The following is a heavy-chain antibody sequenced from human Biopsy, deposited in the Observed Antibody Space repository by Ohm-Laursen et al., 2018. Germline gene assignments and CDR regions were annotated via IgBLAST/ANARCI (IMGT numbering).Heavy chain of an antibody. CDR1: YGSISGHF. CDR2: ISYTGGI. CDR3: ARMPHFDY. V-gene: IGHV4-59*11. Sequence: GTLSLTCSVTYGSISGHFWSWIRQAPGKGLEWLAYISYTGGITSNPSLNGRATMSLDTSKNQFSLRLIYVTAADTAVYYCARMPHFDYWGQGILVTVSS. J-gene: IGHJ4*02. D-gene: IGHD2-2*01.